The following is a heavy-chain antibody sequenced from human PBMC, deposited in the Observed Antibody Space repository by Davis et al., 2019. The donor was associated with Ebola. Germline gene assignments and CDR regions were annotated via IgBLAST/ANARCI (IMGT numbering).Heavy chain of an antibody. CDR2: VYYSGSP. J-gene: IGHJ6*04. CDR1: GGAISTYS. V-gene: IGHV4-59*01. D-gene: IGHD3-9*01. CDR3: ARTTVLGYDILTGYYRDPYGMDV. Sequence: ETLSLTCSVSGGAISTYSWSWIRQPPGKGLEWIGSVYYSGSPNYNPSLKSRVTISVDTSKNQFSLKLSSVTAADTAVYYCARTTVLGYDILTGYYRDPYGMDVWGKGTTVTVSS.